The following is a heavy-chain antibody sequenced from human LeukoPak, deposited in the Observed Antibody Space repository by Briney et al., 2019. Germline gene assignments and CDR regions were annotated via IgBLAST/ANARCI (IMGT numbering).Heavy chain of an antibody. CDR1: GFTFSSYA. CDR2: MSGSSGST. Sequence: AGGSLRLSCAASGFTFSSYAMSWVRQAPGKGLEWVSAMSGSSGSTFYADSVKGRFTISRDNSKSTLSLQMNSLRAEDTAIYYCATYRQVLLPFESWGQGTLVTVSS. J-gene: IGHJ4*02. V-gene: IGHV3-23*01. CDR3: ATYRQVLLPFES. D-gene: IGHD2-8*02.